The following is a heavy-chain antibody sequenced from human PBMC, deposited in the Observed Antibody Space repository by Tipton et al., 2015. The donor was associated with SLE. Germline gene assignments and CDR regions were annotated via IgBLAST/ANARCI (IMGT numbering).Heavy chain of an antibody. CDR3: ARGDYGTKPGFDY. V-gene: IGHV4-31*03. Sequence: TLSLTCTVSGDSITDSGYSWNWVRQHPGAGLEWIGYIHHSGRTDYNPSLRSRVTISRDTSKNQFSLKLSSVTAADTAVYYCARGDYGTKPGFDYWGQGTLVTVST. D-gene: IGHD4-17*01. CDR2: IHHSGRT. J-gene: IGHJ4*02. CDR1: GDSITDSGYS.